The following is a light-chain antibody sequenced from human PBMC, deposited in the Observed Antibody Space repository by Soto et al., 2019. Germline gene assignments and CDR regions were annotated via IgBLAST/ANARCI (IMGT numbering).Light chain of an antibody. CDR3: AAWDDSLSGPVV. CDR2: RNK. V-gene: IGLV1-47*01. CDR1: SSNIGSNY. J-gene: IGLJ2*01. Sequence: QSVLTQPPSASGTPGQRVTISCSGSSSNIGSNYVYWYQQLPGTAPKLLIYRNKQRPSGVPDRFSGSKSGTSASLAISGLRSEDEADYDCAAWDDSLSGPVVFGGGTKLTVL.